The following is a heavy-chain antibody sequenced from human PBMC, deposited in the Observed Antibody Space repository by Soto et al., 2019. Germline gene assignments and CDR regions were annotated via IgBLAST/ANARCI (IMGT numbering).Heavy chain of an antibody. CDR2: ISYDGSNK. Sequence: GGSFRISFTASRFTFSSYGMHCVRQAPGKVLGVMAVISYDGSNKYCGYSVKGRFTISRDNSNNTLYLKMNSLRAEDKAVSYCAKWXGSGYYQVYYFSYRG. CDR3: AKWXGSGYYQVYYFSY. CDR1: RFTFSSYG. J-gene: IGHJ4*01. D-gene: IGHD3-22*01. V-gene: IGHV3-30*18.